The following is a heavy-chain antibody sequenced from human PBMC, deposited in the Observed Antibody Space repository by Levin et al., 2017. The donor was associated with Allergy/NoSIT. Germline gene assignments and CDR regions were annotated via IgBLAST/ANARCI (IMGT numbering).Heavy chain of an antibody. CDR2: IIPIFGTA. CDR1: GGTFSSYA. V-gene: IGHV1-69*06. D-gene: IGHD6-13*01. CDR3: ARLAAAGTHFLDY. Sequence: SVKVSCKASGGTFSSYAISWVRQAPGQGLEWMGGIIPIFGTANYAQKFQGRVTITADKSTSTAYMELSSLRSEDTAVYYCARLAAAGTHFLDYWGQGTLVTVSS. J-gene: IGHJ4*01.